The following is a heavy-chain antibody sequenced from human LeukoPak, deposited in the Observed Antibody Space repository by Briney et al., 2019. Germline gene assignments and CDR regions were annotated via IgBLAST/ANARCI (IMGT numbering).Heavy chain of an antibody. V-gene: IGHV3-48*01. CDR1: GFSFSSYS. J-gene: IGHJ4*02. CDR3: GTGDPRFDY. Sequence: PGGSLRLSCAASGFSFSSYSMNWVRQAPGKGLEWVSYISSSSSAIYYTDYVKGRFTISRDNAKNSAYLQMNSLRAEDTAVYYCGTGDPRFDYWGQGILVTVSS. CDR2: ISSSSSAI. D-gene: IGHD7-27*01.